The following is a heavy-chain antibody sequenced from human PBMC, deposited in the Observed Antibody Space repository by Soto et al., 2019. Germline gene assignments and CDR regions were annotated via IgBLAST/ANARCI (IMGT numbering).Heavy chain of an antibody. D-gene: IGHD3-10*01. CDR1: GGSFGGYY. V-gene: IGHV4-34*01. CDR3: ASYYGSGSSV. CDR2: INHSGST. J-gene: IGHJ4*02. Sequence: PSETLSLTCAVYGGSFGGYYWSWIRQPPGKGLEWIGEINHSGSTNYNPSLKSRVTISVDTSKNQFSLKLSSVTAADTAVYYCASYYGSGSSVWGQGTLVTVSS.